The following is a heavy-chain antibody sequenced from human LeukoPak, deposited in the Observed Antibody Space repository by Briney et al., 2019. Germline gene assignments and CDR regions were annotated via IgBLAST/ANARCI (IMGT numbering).Heavy chain of an antibody. V-gene: IGHV4-4*07. J-gene: IGHJ4*02. Sequence: SETLSLTCSVSGVSIRSYSWSWIRQPSGKGLEWIGRIQTSGSTNYNPPLRSRVTMPVDTSKNQFSLKLSSVTAADTAVYYCARHEEGDYSDYFDYWGQGTLVTVSS. CDR3: ARHEEGDYSDYFDY. CDR1: GVSIRSYS. CDR2: IQTSGST. D-gene: IGHD2-15*01.